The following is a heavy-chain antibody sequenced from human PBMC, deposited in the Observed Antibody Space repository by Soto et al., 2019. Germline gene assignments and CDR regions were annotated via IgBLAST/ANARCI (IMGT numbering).Heavy chain of an antibody. J-gene: IGHJ3*02. CDR2: INPSGGST. CDR1: GYTFTSYY. CDR3: ARVEMATIKGNAFDI. Sequence: QVQLVQSGAEVKKPGASVKVSCKASGYTFTSYYMYWVRQAPGQGLEWMGIINPSGGSTSYAQKFEGGVTXPXXXSXXAVYMELSSLRCEDMAVYYCARVEMATIKGNAFDIWGQGTMVTVSS. D-gene: IGHD5-12*01. V-gene: IGHV1-46*01.